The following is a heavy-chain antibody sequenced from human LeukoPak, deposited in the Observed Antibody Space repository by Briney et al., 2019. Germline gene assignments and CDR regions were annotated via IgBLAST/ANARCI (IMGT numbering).Heavy chain of an antibody. CDR2: ISWDGGGT. CDR3: AKDMAAYYYASGNIDY. V-gene: IGHV3-43D*03. Sequence: GGSLRLSCAASGFTFDNYAMHWVRQAPGKGLEWVSLISWDGGGTYYADTVKGRFTISRDNSKNSLYLQMNSLRAEDTALYYCAKDMAAYYYASGNIDYWGQGTLVTVSS. CDR1: GFTFDNYA. D-gene: IGHD3-10*01. J-gene: IGHJ4*02.